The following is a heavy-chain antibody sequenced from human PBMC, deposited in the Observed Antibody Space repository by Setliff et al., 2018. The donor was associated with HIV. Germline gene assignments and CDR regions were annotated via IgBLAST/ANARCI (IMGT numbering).Heavy chain of an antibody. CDR3: ARDPHYYDSSGYYSMFDI. J-gene: IGHJ3*02. Sequence: GASVKVSCKASGHSFTTYFLHWVRQAPGQGLEWMGMINPSGGEPSYAQRFQGRVTITMDTSASTAYMELSSLRVEDTAVYYCARDPHYYDSSGYYSMFDIWGQGTVVTVSS. D-gene: IGHD3-22*01. CDR2: INPSGGEP. V-gene: IGHV1-46*01. CDR1: GHSFTTYF.